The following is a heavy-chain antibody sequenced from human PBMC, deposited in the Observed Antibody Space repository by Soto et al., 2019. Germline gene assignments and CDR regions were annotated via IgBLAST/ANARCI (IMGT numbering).Heavy chain of an antibody. CDR2: IYYSGST. J-gene: IGHJ5*02. Sequence: QLQLQESGPGLVKPSETLSLTCTVSGGSISSSSYYWGWIRQPPGKGLEWIGSIYYSGSTYYNPSLKSRVTISVDTSKNKFSLKLSSVTAADTAVYYCARHDLERNYDILTGAWFDPWGQGTLVTVSS. V-gene: IGHV4-39*01. CDR3: ARHDLERNYDILTGAWFDP. CDR1: GGSISSSSYY. D-gene: IGHD3-9*01.